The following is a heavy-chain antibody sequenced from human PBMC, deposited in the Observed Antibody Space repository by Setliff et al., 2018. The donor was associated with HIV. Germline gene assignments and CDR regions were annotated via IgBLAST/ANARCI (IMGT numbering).Heavy chain of an antibody. CDR1: GFTVSTYS. V-gene: IGHV3-64D*09. Sequence: PGGSLRLSCAASGFTVSTYSLNWARQAPGKRPEYVAALSRGGDNTKYADSVKGRFIISRDTSKNTLYLQMSSLRPDDTAIYYCVKPYTGYYYDGSVYDDFWGQGTLVTVSS. J-gene: IGHJ4*02. CDR2: LSRGGDNT. CDR3: VKPYTGYYYDGSVYDDF. D-gene: IGHD3-22*01.